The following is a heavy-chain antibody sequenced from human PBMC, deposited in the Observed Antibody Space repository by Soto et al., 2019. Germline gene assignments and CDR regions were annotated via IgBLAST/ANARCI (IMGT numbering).Heavy chain of an antibody. V-gene: IGHV1-46*01. Sequence: ASVKVSCKASGYTFTSYYMHWVRQAPGQGLEWMGIINPSGGSTSYAQKFQGRVTMTRDTSTSTVYMELSSLRSEDTAVYYCARERWESSIAARDYYYYGMDVWGQGTTVTVSS. CDR3: ARERWESSIAARDYYYYGMDV. D-gene: IGHD6-6*01. CDR1: GYTFTSYY. J-gene: IGHJ6*02. CDR2: INPSGGST.